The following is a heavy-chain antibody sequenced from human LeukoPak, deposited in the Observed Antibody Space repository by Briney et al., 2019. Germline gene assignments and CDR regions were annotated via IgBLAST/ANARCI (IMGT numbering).Heavy chain of an antibody. CDR3: AKDPSILFLFDY. CDR2: ISGSGGST. J-gene: IGHJ4*02. Sequence: GGSLRLSCAASGFTFSSYAMSWVRQAPGMGLEWVSAISGSGGSTYYADSVKGRFTISRDNSKNTLYLQMNSLRAEDTAVYYCAKDPSILFLFDYWGQGTLVTVSS. V-gene: IGHV3-23*01. D-gene: IGHD2/OR15-2a*01. CDR1: GFTFSSYA.